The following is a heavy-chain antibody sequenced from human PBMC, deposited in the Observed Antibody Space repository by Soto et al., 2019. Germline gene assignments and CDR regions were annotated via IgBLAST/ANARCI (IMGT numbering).Heavy chain of an antibody. V-gene: IGHV3-23*01. J-gene: IGHJ4*02. Sequence: PGGSLRLSCAASGFTFSTYAMNWVRQAPGKGLEWVSAISGTGGNTYYADSVKGRFTISRDNSKNTLYLQMNSLRAEDTAEYFCAKTEATISHHFDYWGQGTLVTVFS. CDR1: GFTFSTYA. CDR3: AKTEATISHHFDY. CDR2: ISGTGGNT.